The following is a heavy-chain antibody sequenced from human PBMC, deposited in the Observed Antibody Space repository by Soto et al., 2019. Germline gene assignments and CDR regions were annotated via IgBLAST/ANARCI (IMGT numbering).Heavy chain of an antibody. CDR3: AKAYDFWSGLSHDYYYYYGMDV. V-gene: IGHV3-9*01. D-gene: IGHD3-3*01. Sequence: PGGSLRLSCAASGFTFDDYAMHWVRQAPGKGLEWVSGISWNSGSIGYADSVKGRFTISRDNAKNPLYLQMNSLRAEDTALYYCAKAYDFWSGLSHDYYYYYGMDVWGQGTRVTVSS. CDR2: ISWNSGSI. J-gene: IGHJ6*02. CDR1: GFTFDDYA.